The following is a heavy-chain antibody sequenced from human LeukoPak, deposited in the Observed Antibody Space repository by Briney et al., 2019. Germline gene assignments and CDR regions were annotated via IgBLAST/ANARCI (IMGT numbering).Heavy chain of an antibody. J-gene: IGHJ4*02. CDR2: ISDSGGRT. V-gene: IGHV3-23*01. CDR1: GITLSNYG. D-gene: IGHD3-22*01. CDR3: AKRGVVIRVILVGFHKEAYYFDS. Sequence: GGSLRLSCAVSGITLSNYGMSWVRQAPGKGLEWVAGISDSGGRTNYADSVKGRFTISKDNPKNTLYLQMNSLRAEDTAVYFCAKRGVVIRVILVGFHKEAYYFDSWDQGALVTVSS.